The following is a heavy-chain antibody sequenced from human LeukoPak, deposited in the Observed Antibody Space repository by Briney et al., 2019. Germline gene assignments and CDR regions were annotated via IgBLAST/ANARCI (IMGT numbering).Heavy chain of an antibody. CDR2: ISGSGGST. V-gene: IGHV3-23*01. CDR3: AKDLARFGELLTLFDY. J-gene: IGHJ4*02. Sequence: GGSLRLSCAASGFTFSSYAMSWVRQAPGKGLEWVSAISGSGGSTYYADSVKGRFTISRDNSKNTLYLQMNSLRAEDTAVYYCAKDLARFGELLTLFDYWGQGTLVTVSS. D-gene: IGHD3-10*01. CDR1: GFTFSSYA.